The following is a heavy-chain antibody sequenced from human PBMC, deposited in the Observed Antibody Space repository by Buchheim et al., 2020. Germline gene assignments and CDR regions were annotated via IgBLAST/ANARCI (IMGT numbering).Heavy chain of an antibody. J-gene: IGHJ4*02. D-gene: IGHD3-22*01. Sequence: QVQLVQSGAEVKKPGASVKVSCKASGYTFTSYDINWVRQATGQGLEWMGWMNPNSGNTGYAQKFQGRVTMTRNTSISTASMELSSLGSEDTAVYYCARGRERGYYYDSSGYYRIDYWGQGTL. CDR1: GYTFTSYD. CDR3: ARGRERGYYYDSSGYYRIDY. V-gene: IGHV1-8*01. CDR2: MNPNSGNT.